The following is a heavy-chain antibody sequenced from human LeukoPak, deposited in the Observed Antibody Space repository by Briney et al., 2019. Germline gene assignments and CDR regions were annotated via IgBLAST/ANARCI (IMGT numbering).Heavy chain of an antibody. CDR1: GGSFSGYY. CDR2: INHSGST. V-gene: IGHV4-34*01. Sequence: PSETLSLTCAVYGGSFSGYYWSWIRQPPGKGLEWIGEINHSGSTNYNPSLKSRVTISVDTSKNQFSLKLSSVTAADTAVYYCARVQYYDFWSGYSALYYYGMDVWGQGTTVTVSS. CDR3: ARVQYYDFWSGYSALYYYGMDV. J-gene: IGHJ6*02. D-gene: IGHD3-3*01.